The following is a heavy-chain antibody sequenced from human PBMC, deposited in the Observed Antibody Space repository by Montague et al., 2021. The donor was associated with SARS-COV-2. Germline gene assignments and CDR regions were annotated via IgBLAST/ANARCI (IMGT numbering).Heavy chain of an antibody. V-gene: IGHV4-4*02. CDR3: ARTGYSSGWRSFDY. Sequence: SETLSLTCVVSGGSISSINWWSWVRQPPGKGLEWIGEIYHSGSTNYNPSLKRRVIISVDKSKNQFSLKLSSVTAADTAVYYCARTGYSSGWRSFDYWGQGTLVTVSS. CDR1: GGSISSINW. CDR2: IYHSGST. D-gene: IGHD6-19*01. J-gene: IGHJ4*02.